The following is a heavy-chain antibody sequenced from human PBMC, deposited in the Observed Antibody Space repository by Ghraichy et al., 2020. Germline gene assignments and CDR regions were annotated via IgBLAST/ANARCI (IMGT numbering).Heavy chain of an antibody. V-gene: IGHV3-23*01. Sequence: GQSLNISCAASGFTFSSYAMSWVRQAPGKGLEWVSAISGSGGSTYYADSVKGRFTISRDNSKNTLYLQMNSLRAEDTAVYYCAKDSGYSNYIDYWGQGTLVTVSS. CDR2: ISGSGGST. CDR3: AKDSGYSNYIDY. D-gene: IGHD4-11*01. CDR1: GFTFSSYA. J-gene: IGHJ4*02.